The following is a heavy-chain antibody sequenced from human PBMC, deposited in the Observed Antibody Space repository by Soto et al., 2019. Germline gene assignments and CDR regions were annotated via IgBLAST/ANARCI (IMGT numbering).Heavy chain of an antibody. V-gene: IGHV4-39*01. CDR1: GGSISSSSYY. CDR2: IYYSGST. Sequence: PSETLSLTCTVSGGSISSSSYYWGWIRQPPGKGLEWIGSIYYSGSTYYNPSLKSRVTISVDTSKNQFSLKLSSVTAADTAVYYFARHWSDWFDPWGQGTLVTVSS. CDR3: ARHWSDWFDP. J-gene: IGHJ5*02.